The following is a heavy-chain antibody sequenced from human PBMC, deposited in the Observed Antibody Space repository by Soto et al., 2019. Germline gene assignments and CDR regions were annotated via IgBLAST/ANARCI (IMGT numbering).Heavy chain of an antibody. Sequence: QLQLQESGSGLVKPSQTLSLTCAVSGGSISSGGYSWSWIRQPPGKGLEWIGYIYHSGNIYYNPSLKSRVTRAVDRSKTQFSLKLSSVNAADTAVYYCARIPSPWGQGTLVTVSS. CDR3: ARIPSP. CDR1: GGSISSGGYS. D-gene: IGHD2-21*01. CDR2: IYHSGNI. J-gene: IGHJ5*02. V-gene: IGHV4-30-2*01.